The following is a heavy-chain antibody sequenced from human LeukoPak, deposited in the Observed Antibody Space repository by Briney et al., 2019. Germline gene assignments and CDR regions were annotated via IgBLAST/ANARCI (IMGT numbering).Heavy chain of an antibody. V-gene: IGHV4-59*01. CDR1: GGSISSYY. CDR2: IYYSGST. Sequence: SETLSLTCTVSGGSISSYYWSWIRQPPGKGLEWIGYIYYSGSTNYNPSLKSRVTISVDTSKNQFSLKLSSVTAADTAVYYCARGGGFGSGYLLGGQGTLVTVSS. J-gene: IGHJ4*02. D-gene: IGHD3-22*01. CDR3: ARGGGFGSGYLL.